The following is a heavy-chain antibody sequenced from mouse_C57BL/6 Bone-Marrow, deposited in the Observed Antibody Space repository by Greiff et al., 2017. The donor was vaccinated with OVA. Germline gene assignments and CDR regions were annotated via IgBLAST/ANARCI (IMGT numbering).Heavy chain of an antibody. Sequence: VQLQQSGPELVKPGASVKISCKASGYTFTDYYMNWVKQSHGKSLEWIGDINPNNGGTSYNQKFKGKATLTVDKSSSTAYMEFSSLTSEDSALYYGARDMDYSTFWYVDVWGTGTTVTVSA. CDR2: INPNNGGT. D-gene: IGHD2-5*01. J-gene: IGHJ1*03. V-gene: IGHV1-26*01. CDR3: ARDMDYSTFWYVDV. CDR1: GYTFTDYY.